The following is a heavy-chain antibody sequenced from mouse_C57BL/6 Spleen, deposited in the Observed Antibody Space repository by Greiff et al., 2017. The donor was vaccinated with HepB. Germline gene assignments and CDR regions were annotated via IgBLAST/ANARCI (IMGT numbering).Heavy chain of an antibody. CDR1: GYAFSSYW. CDR2: IYPGDGDT. V-gene: IGHV1-80*01. Sequence: QVQLQQSGAELVKPGASVKISCKASGYAFSSYWMNWVKQRPGKGLEWIGQIYPGDGDTNYNGKFKGKATLTADKSSSTAYMQLSSLTSEDSAVYFCAREEIYDGYYGFAYWGQGTLVTVSA. CDR3: AREEIYDGYYGFAY. J-gene: IGHJ3*01. D-gene: IGHD2-3*01.